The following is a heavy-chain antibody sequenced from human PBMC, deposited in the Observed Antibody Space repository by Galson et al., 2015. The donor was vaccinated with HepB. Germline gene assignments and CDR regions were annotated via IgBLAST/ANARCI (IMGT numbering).Heavy chain of an antibody. CDR2: INAGNGNT. CDR1: GYTFTSYA. V-gene: IGHV1-3*01. J-gene: IGHJ4*02. D-gene: IGHD3-16*02. Sequence: SVKVSCKASGYTFTSYAMHWVRQAPGQRLEWMGWINAGNGNTKYSQKFQGRVTITRDTSASTAYMELSSLKASDTAMYYCARLGDYIWGSYRLGLGFDYWGQGTLVTVSS. CDR3: ARLGDYIWGSYRLGLGFDY.